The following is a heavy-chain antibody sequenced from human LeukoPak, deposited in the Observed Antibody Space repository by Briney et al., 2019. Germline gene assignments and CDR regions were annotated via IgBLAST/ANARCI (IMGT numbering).Heavy chain of an antibody. V-gene: IGHV3-48*04. D-gene: IGHD1-26*01. J-gene: IGHJ4*02. Sequence: GGSLGLSCEASGFIFSSYSINWVRQAPGKGLEWVSYISSSGSTIYYADSVKGRFTVSRDNAKNSLYLQMNSLRADDTAVYYCARGVGSGSFSVDYWGQGTLITVSS. CDR2: ISSSGSTI. CDR1: GFIFSSYS. CDR3: ARGVGSGSFSVDY.